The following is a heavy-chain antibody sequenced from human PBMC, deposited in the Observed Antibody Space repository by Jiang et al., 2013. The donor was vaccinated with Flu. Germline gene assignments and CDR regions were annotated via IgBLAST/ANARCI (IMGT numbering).Heavy chain of an antibody. CDR1: GFTFSSYG. J-gene: IGHJ4*02. Sequence: GVVQPGRSLRLSCAASGFTFSSYGMHWVRQAPGKGPEWVAIISHDGSDKDYADSVKGRFTISRDNSKNTLYLQMNSLRAEDTAVYYCARDSYGLDYWGQGTLVTVSS. D-gene: IGHD3-10*01. CDR3: ARDSYGLDY. V-gene: IGHV3-33*05. CDR2: ISHDGSDK.